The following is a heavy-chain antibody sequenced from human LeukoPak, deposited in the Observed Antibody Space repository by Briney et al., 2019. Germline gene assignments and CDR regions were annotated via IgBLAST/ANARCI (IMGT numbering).Heavy chain of an antibody. D-gene: IGHD6-19*01. Sequence: GGSLRLSCAASGFTFSSYSMNWVRQAPGKGLEWVSSISSSSSYIYYADSVKGRFTISRDKAKNSLYLQMNSLRAEDTAVYYCARGLSGAHSSGWYGVDYWGQGTLVTVSS. CDR3: ARGLSGAHSSGWYGVDY. J-gene: IGHJ4*02. V-gene: IGHV3-21*01. CDR1: GFTFSSYS. CDR2: ISSSSSYI.